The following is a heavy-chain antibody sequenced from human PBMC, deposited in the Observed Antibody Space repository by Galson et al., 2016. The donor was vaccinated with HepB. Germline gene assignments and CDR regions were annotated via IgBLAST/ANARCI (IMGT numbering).Heavy chain of an antibody. Sequence: TLSLTCTVSGGSISSGGYYWSWIRQHPGKGLEWIGYIYYSGSTYYNPSLKSRVTISVDTSKNQFSLKLRSVTAADTAVYYCPRGGEWRPYDYYMDVWGKGTTVTVSS. CDR2: IYYSGST. V-gene: IGHV4-31*03. CDR1: GGSISSGGYY. CDR3: PRGGEWRPYDYYMDV. J-gene: IGHJ6*03. D-gene: IGHD3-3*01.